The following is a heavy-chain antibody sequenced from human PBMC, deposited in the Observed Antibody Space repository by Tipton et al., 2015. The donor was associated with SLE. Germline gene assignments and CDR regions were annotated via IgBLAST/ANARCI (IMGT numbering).Heavy chain of an antibody. CDR2: ISGSGGST. Sequence: SLRLSCAASGFTFSSYAMSWVRQAPGKGLEWVSAISGSGGSTYYADSVKGRFTISRDNSKNMLSLHMNSLRAEDTAVYYCAKPPSSSPGYFDLWGRGSLVTVSS. V-gene: IGHV3-23*01. J-gene: IGHJ2*01. D-gene: IGHD2-15*01. CDR1: GFTFSSYA. CDR3: AKPPSSSPGYFDL.